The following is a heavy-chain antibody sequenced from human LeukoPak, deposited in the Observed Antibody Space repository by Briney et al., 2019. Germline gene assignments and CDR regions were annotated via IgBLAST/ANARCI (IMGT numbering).Heavy chain of an antibody. J-gene: IGHJ4*02. CDR3: ARGVVAAAGRTFDF. Sequence: PSETLSPTCTVSGDSFSYFYWSWIRQPPGRGLGWIGHIYTSGSTNYNPSLKSRVTISLDTSKNQFSLKLSSVTAADTDVYYCARGVVAAAGRTFDFWGQGTLVTVSS. CDR2: IYTSGST. D-gene: IGHD6-13*01. V-gene: IGHV4-59*01. CDR1: GDSFSYFY.